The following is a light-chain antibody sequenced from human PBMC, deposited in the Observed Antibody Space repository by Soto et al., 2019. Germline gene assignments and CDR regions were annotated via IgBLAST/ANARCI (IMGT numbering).Light chain of an antibody. CDR2: GAS. V-gene: IGKV3-20*01. CDR1: QSVSSNY. Sequence: EIVLTQSPGTLSLSPGERATLSCRASQSVSSNYLARYQQKPGQAPRLLIYGASSRATGIPDRFSGSGSGTDFTLTISRLEPEDFAVYYCQQYGSAPRVTVGGGTKVEIK. J-gene: IGKJ4*01. CDR3: QQYGSAPRVT.